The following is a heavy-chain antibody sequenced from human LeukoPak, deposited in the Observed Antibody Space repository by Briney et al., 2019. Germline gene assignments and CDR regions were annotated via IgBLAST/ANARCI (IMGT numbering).Heavy chain of an antibody. J-gene: IGHJ6*03. CDR3: ARVGPRPYYYYYSDV. Sequence: HSGGSLRLSCAASGFTFSSYWMSWVRQAPGKGLEWVANIKQDGSEKYYVDSVKGRFTISRDNAKNSLYLQMNSLRAEDTAVYYCARVGPRPYYYYYSDVWGKGSTVSVSS. V-gene: IGHV3-7*01. CDR1: GFTFSSYW. CDR2: IKQDGSEK.